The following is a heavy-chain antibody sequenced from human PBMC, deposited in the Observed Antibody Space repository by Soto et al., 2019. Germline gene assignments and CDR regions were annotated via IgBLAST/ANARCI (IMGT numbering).Heavy chain of an antibody. J-gene: IGHJ4*02. CDR1: GGSISSGGYY. D-gene: IGHD3-10*01. V-gene: IGHV4-31*03. Sequence: KPSETLSLTCTVSGGSISSGGYYWSWIRQHPGKGLEWVGYIYYSGSTYYNPSLKSRVTISVDTSKNQFSLKLSSVTAADTAVYYCARAKITMVRGVIITRTYYFDYWAQGTLVTVSS. CDR2: IYYSGST. CDR3: ARAKITMVRGVIITRTYYFDY.